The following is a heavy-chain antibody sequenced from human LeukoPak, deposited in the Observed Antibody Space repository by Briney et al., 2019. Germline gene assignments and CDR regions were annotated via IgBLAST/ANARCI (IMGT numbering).Heavy chain of an antibody. CDR3: ARSKSSSSPNFDY. V-gene: IGHV3-30-3*01. CDR1: GFTFSSYA. J-gene: IGHJ4*02. CDR2: ISYDGSNK. Sequence: PGRSLRLSCAASGFTFSSYAMHWVRQAPGKGLEWVAFISYDGSNKYYADSVKGRFTISRDNSKSTLYLQMNSLRAEDTAVYYCARSKSSSSPNFDYWGQGTLVTVSS. D-gene: IGHD6-6*01.